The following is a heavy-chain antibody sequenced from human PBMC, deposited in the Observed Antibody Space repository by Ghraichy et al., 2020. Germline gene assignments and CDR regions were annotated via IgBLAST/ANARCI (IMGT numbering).Heavy chain of an antibody. J-gene: IGHJ4*02. CDR2: ISSSSSTI. V-gene: IGHV3-48*02. Sequence: GETLNISCAASGFTFSSYSMNWVRQAPGKGLEWVSYISSSSSTIYYADSVKGRFTISRDNAKNSLYLQMNSLRDEDTAVYYCARDRDSSGWYGNFYDYWGQGTLVTVSS. D-gene: IGHD6-19*01. CDR3: ARDRDSSGWYGNFYDY. CDR1: GFTFSSYS.